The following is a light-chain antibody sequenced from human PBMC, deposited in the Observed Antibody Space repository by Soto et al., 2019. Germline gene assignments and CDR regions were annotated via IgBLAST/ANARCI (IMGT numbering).Light chain of an antibody. CDR1: SSDVGIYNY. J-gene: IGLJ3*02. CDR3: SSYAGSNNWV. CDR2: EVS. Sequence: QSVLTQPPSASGSPGQSVAISCTGTSSDVGIYNYVSWYQQHPGKAPKLMIYEVSKRPSGVPDRFSGSKSGNTASLTVSGLQAEYEADYYCSSYAGSNNWVFGGGTKLTVL. V-gene: IGLV2-8*01.